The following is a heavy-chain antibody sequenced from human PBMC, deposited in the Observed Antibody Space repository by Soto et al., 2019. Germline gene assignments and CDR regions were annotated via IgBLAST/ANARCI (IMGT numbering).Heavy chain of an antibody. CDR3: ARATILRYFDWLSHFDY. D-gene: IGHD3-9*01. CDR2: IYYSGST. J-gene: IGHJ4*02. Sequence: SETLSLTCTVSGGSISSGDYYWSWIRQPPGKGLEWIGYIYYSGSTYYNPSLKSRVTISVDTSKNQFSLKLSSVTAADTAVYYCARATILRYFDWLSHFDYWGQGTLVTVSS. V-gene: IGHV4-30-4*02. CDR1: GGSISSGDYY.